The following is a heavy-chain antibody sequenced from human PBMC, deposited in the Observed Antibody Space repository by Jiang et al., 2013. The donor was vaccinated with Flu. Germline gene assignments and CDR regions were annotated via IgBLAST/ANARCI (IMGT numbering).Heavy chain of an antibody. J-gene: IGHJ3*02. V-gene: IGHV4-61*02. CDR1: GGSISSSDYN. CDR3: ARGDIFTGWGGAFDI. CDR2: FYLSGIL. D-gene: IGHD3-9*01. Sequence: PGLVKPAQTLSLTCTVSGGSISSSDYNWNWIRQPAGRGLEWVGRFYLSGILDYNPSLKSRVTISGDTSKNQFSLKLSSVTAADTALYYCARGDIFTGWGGAFDIWGQGTLVTVSS.